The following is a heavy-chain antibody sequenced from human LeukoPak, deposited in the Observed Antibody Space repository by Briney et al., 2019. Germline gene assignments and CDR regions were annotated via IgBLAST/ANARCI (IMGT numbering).Heavy chain of an antibody. D-gene: IGHD4-11*01. CDR1: GGSVSGYY. CDR3: ARDVFSNYHNFDY. Sequence: PSETLSLTCTVSGGSVSGYYWSWIRQTPGKGLEWIGYIYYTGTTNYNPSLKSRITMSVDTSKNQFSLKLSSVTAADTAVYFCARDVFSNYHNFDYWGHGTLVTVFS. V-gene: IGHV4-59*02. CDR2: IYYTGTT. J-gene: IGHJ4*01.